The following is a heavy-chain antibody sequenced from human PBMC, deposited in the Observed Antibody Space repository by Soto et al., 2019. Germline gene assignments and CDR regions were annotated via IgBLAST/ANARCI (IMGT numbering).Heavy chain of an antibody. J-gene: IGHJ4*02. D-gene: IGHD6-13*01. CDR1: GGSISGYY. Sequence: PSETLSLTCTVSGGSISGYYWSWIRQPPGKGLEWIGEIYLSGSTNYNPSLKSRVTISVDTSKNQFSLKLSSVAAADTAVYYCARGTDGVAAAGNLFDYWGQGTLVTVSS. V-gene: IGHV4-59*12. CDR2: IYLSGST. CDR3: ARGTDGVAAAGNLFDY.